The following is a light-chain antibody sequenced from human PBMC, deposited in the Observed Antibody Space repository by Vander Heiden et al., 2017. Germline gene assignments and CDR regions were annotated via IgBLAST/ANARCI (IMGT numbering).Light chain of an antibody. CDR1: RSNLGSGYV. CDR2: GDN. CDR3: QSYDTTLSGV. Sequence: QSEFTQPPSVSGAPGQRITISCTGSRSNLGSGYVLQWYKHLPGTAPKLVIYGDNRRPSGVPDRFSGSKSGTSASLAITGLQPEDEADYYCQSYDTTLSGVFGTGTKVTVL. J-gene: IGLJ1*01. V-gene: IGLV1-40*01.